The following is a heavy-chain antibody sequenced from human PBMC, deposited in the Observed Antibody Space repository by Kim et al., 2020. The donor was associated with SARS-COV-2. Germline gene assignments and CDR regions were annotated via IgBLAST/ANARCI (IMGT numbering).Heavy chain of an antibody. Sequence: YADSVKGRFTISRDNSKNTLYLQMNSLRAEDTAVYYCAKDTSGYSYGVDYWGQGTLVTVSS. J-gene: IGHJ4*02. CDR3: AKDTSGYSYGVDY. D-gene: IGHD5-18*01. V-gene: IGHV3-23*01.